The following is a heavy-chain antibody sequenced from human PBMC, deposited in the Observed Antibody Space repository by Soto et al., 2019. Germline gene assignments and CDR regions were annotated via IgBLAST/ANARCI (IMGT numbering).Heavy chain of an antibody. Sequence: GGSLRLSCAASGFTFSSYGMHWVRQAPGKGLEWVAVIWYDGSNKYYADSVKGRFTISRDNSKNTLYLQMNSLRAEDTAVYYCARDHGATTYYYYYGMDVWGQGTTVTVSS. J-gene: IGHJ6*02. CDR2: IWYDGSNK. CDR3: ARDHGATTYYYYYGMDV. D-gene: IGHD5-12*01. CDR1: GFTFSSYG. V-gene: IGHV3-30*19.